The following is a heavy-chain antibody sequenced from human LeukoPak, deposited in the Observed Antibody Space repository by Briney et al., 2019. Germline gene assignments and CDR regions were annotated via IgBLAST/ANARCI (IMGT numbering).Heavy chain of an antibody. CDR1: GYTFTSYG. D-gene: IGHD2-15*01. J-gene: IGHJ6*02. CDR3: ATPGVDYYYYGMDV. Sequence: ASVKVSCTASGYTFTSYGISWVRQAPGQGLEWMGWISAYNGNTNYAQKLQGRVTMTTDTSTSTAYMELRSLRSDDTAVYYCATPGVDYYYYGMDVWGQGTTVTVSS. CDR2: ISAYNGNT. V-gene: IGHV1-18*01.